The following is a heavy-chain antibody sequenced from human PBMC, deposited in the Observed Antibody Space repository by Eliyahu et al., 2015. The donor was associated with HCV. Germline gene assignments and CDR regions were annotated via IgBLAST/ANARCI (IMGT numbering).Heavy chain of an antibody. CDR3: ATYDYIWGSYRPPGNYYYYYYGMDV. D-gene: IGHD3-16*02. Sequence: QVQLVQSGAEVKKPGASVXVSCKVSGYTLTELSMHWVRQAPGKGLEXMGGFDPEXGETIYAQKFQGRVTMTEDTSTDTAYMELSSLRSEDTAVYYCATYDYIWGSYRPPGNYYYYYYGMDVWGQGTTVTVSS. CDR1: GYTLTELS. CDR2: FDPEXGET. J-gene: IGHJ6*02. V-gene: IGHV1-24*01.